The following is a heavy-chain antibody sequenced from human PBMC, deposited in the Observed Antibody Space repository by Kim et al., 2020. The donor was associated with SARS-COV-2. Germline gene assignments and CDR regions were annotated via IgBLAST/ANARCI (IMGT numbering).Heavy chain of an antibody. V-gene: IGHV4-34*01. CDR3: ARALRMTTVTKNPFDY. CDR2: INHSGST. J-gene: IGHJ4*02. Sequence: SETLSLTCAVYGGSFSGYYWSWIRQPPGKGLEWIGEINHSGSTNYNPSLKSRVTISVDTSKNQFSLKLSSVTAADTAVYYCARALRMTTVTKNPFDYWGQGTLVTVSS. D-gene: IGHD4-17*01. CDR1: GGSFSGYY.